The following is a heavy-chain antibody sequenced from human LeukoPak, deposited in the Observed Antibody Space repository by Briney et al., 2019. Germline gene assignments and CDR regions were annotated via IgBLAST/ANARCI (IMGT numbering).Heavy chain of an antibody. J-gene: IGHJ4*02. Sequence: ASVEVSCKASGYTFTSYGISWVRQAPGQGLEWMGWISAYSGDTNYAQKFQGRATMTTDTSTSTAYMELRSLRSDDTAVYYCARGGYTVTHHDYWGQGTLVTVSS. CDR1: GYTFTSYG. CDR3: ARGGYTVTHHDY. V-gene: IGHV1-18*01. CDR2: ISAYSGDT. D-gene: IGHD4-11*01.